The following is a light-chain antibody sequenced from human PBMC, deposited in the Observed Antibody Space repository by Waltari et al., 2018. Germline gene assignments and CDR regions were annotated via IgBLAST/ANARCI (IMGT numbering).Light chain of an antibody. CDR1: SSDVGDFKS. CDR3: CSYAATYTLL. V-gene: IGLV2-11*01. CDR2: DVS. Sequence: QSALTQPRSVSGSPGQSVPISCTGTSSDVGDFKSVSWYQQHPCRAPKLMIYDVSKRPSGVPDRFSGSKSDNTASLTISGLQAEDEADYYCCSYAATYTLLFGGGTKLTVL. J-gene: IGLJ3*02.